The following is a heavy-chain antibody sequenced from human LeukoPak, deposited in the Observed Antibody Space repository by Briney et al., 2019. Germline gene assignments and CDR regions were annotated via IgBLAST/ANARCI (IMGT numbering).Heavy chain of an antibody. D-gene: IGHD3-3*01. CDR2: INHSGST. Sequence: SETLSLTCAVYGGSFSGYYWSWIRQPPGKGLEWIGEINHSGSTNYNPSLKSRVTISVDTSKNQFSLKLSSVTAADTAVYYCASKILESLNWFDPWGQGTLVTVSP. J-gene: IGHJ5*02. V-gene: IGHV4-34*01. CDR3: ASKILESLNWFDP. CDR1: GGSFSGYY.